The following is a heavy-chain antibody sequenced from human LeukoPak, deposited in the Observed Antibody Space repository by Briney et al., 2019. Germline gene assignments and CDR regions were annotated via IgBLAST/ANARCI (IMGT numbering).Heavy chain of an antibody. V-gene: IGHV4-34*01. CDR1: GGSFSSYY. J-gene: IGHJ4*02. CDR3: ARFNSGSYQHYFDY. D-gene: IGHD1-26*01. CDR2: SNSGST. Sequence: PSETLSLTCAVYGGSFSSYYWGWIRQPPGKGLEWIGSNSGSTYYNPSLKSRVTISVDTSKNQFSLKLSSVTAADTAVYYCARFNSGSYQHYFDYWGQGTLVTVSS.